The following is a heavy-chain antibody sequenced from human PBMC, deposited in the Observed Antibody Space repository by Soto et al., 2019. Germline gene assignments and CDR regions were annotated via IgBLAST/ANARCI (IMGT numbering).Heavy chain of an antibody. J-gene: IGHJ4*02. D-gene: IGHD6-13*01. CDR1: GYTFTSYA. CDR3: ARSGGIAAAATFDY. CDR2: INAGNGNT. V-gene: IGHV1-3*01. Sequence: ASVKVSCKASGYTFTSYAMHWVRQAPGQRLEWMGWINAGNGNTKYSQKFQGRVTITRDTSASTAYMELSSLRSEDTAVYYCARSGGIAAAATFDYGGQGPLVTVSS.